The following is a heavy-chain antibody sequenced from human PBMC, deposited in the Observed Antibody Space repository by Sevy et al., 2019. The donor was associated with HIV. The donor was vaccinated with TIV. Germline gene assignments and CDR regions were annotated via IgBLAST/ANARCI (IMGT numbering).Heavy chain of an antibody. D-gene: IGHD4-17*01. CDR3: ARDVAFTTEYSYGMDV. CDR2: ISYAGSNK. CDR1: GFMFSSYS. V-gene: IGHV3-30-3*01. Sequence: GGSLRLSCAASGFMFSSYSVHWVRQAPGKGLEWVAVISYAGSNKYYADSVKGRFTMSRDNSKNTLYLQMNSLRAEDTAVYYCARDVAFTTEYSYGMDVWGQGTTVTVSS. J-gene: IGHJ6*02.